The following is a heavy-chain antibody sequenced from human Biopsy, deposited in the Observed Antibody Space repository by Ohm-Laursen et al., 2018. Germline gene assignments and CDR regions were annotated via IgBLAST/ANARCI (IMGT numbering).Heavy chain of an antibody. J-gene: IGHJ4*02. D-gene: IGHD2-15*01. CDR2: ISDSGST. CDR3: ARRGSGGRSFDH. CDR1: GGSISSFY. Sequence: GTLSPTCAVSGGSISSFYWTWIRRPPGKGPEWIGDISDSGSTNYKPSLKSRVIISVDTSKNQFSLNLSSVTAADTAVYYCARRGSGGRSFDHWGQGTLVTVSS. V-gene: IGHV4-59*08.